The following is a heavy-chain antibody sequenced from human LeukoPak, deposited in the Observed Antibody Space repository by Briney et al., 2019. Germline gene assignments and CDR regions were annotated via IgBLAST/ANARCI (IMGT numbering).Heavy chain of an antibody. CDR3: ACSRSGSYSRGDAFDI. D-gene: IGHD1-26*01. CDR2: IYSGGST. V-gene: IGHV3-53*01. Sequence: TGGSLRLSCTASGFTFGDYAMSWFRQAPGKGLEWVSVIYSGGSTYYADSVKGRFTISRDNSKNTLYLQLNSLRAEDTAVYYCACSRSGSYSRGDAFDIWGQGTMVTVSS. CDR1: GFTFGDYA. J-gene: IGHJ3*02.